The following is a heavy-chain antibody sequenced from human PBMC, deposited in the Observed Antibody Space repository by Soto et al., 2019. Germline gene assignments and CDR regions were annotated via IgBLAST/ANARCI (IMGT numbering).Heavy chain of an antibody. V-gene: IGHV1-8*01. CDR2: MNPNSGNT. J-gene: IGHJ6*03. Sequence: ASVKVSCKASGYTFTSYDINWVRQATGQGLEWMGWMNPNSGNTGYAQKFQGRVTMTRNTSISTAYMELSSLRSEDTAVYFCASTAMATLGYYYYYMDVWGKGTTVTVSS. CDR3: ASTAMATLGYYYYYMDV. CDR1: GYTFTSYD. D-gene: IGHD5-18*01.